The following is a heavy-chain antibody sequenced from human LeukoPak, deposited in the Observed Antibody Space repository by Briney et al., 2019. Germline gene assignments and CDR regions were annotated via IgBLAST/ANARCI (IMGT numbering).Heavy chain of an antibody. V-gene: IGHV3-48*04. J-gene: IGHJ4*02. D-gene: IGHD3-10*01. CDR2: ISSSSSTI. CDR3: ARSRSRSGSPYFDY. Sequence: PGGSLRLSCAASGFTFSSYSMNWVRQAPGKGLEWVSYISSSSSTIYYADSVKGRFTISRDNAKNSLYLQMNSLRAEDTAVYYCARSRSRSGSPYFDYWGQGTLVTVSS. CDR1: GFTFSSYS.